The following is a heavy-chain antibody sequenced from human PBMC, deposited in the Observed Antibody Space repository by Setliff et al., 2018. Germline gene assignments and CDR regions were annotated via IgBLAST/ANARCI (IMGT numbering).Heavy chain of an antibody. V-gene: IGHV4-61*09. J-gene: IGHJ4*02. Sequence: PSETLSLTCTVSGGSLSADYYWSWIRQPAGKGLEWIGHVQPDGSTNYNPSLYSRLIISVDTSKNQFSLKLTSVTAADTAVYYCASRPLGDYYGSEIFDYWGQGSLVTGSS. D-gene: IGHD3-10*01. CDR3: ASRPLGDYYGSEIFDY. CDR2: VQPDGST. CDR1: GGSLSADYY.